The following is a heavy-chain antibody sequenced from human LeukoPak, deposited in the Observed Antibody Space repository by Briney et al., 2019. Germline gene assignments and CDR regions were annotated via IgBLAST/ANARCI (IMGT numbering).Heavy chain of an antibody. CDR2: IYYSGST. Sequence: SETLSLTCTVSGGSISSYYWSWIRQPPGKGLEWIGYIYYSGSTNYNPSLKSRVTISVDTSKNQFSLKLSSVTAADTAVYYCARGDCSSTSCYYFDYWGQGTLVTVSS. CDR1: GGSISSYY. D-gene: IGHD2-2*01. CDR3: ARGDCSSTSCYYFDY. J-gene: IGHJ4*02. V-gene: IGHV4-59*01.